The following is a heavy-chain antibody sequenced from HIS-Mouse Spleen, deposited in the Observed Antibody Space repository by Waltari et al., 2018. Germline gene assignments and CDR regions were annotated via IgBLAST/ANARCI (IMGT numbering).Heavy chain of an antibody. Sequence: QLQLQESGPGLVKPSETLSLTCTVSGGSISSSSYYWGWIRQPPGKGLEWIGSIYYSGSTDSNPSLKSRVTISVDTSKNQFSLTLSSVTAADTAVYYCAREIPYSSSWYDWYFDLWGRGTLVTVSS. CDR1: GGSISSSSYY. D-gene: IGHD6-13*01. J-gene: IGHJ2*01. CDR3: AREIPYSSSWYDWYFDL. CDR2: IYYSGST. V-gene: IGHV4-39*07.